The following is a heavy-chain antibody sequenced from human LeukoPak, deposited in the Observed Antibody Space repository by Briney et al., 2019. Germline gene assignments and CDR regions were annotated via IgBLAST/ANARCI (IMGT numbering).Heavy chain of an antibody. J-gene: IGHJ3*02. V-gene: IGHV1-69*05. Sequence: ASVKVSCKASGGTFSNYPISWVRQAPGQGLEWMGGIIPIFGTANYAQKFQGRVTMTRDMSTSTVYMELSSLRSEDTAVYYCARELRTRPHDAFDIWGQGTMVTVSS. CDR2: IIPIFGTA. CDR3: ARELRTRPHDAFDI. CDR1: GGTFSNYP. D-gene: IGHD3-16*01.